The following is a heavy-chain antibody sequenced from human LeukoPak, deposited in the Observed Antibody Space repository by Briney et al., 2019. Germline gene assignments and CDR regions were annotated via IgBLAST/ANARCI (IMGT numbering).Heavy chain of an antibody. CDR1: GFTFSSYG. J-gene: IGHJ4*02. D-gene: IGHD3-10*01. CDR3: AKDLTSGSAEYYFDY. CDR2: ISYDGSNK. Sequence: GRSLRLSCAASGFTFSSYGMHWVRQAPGKGLEWVAVISYDGSNKYYADSVKGRFTISRDNSKNTLYLQMNSLRAEDTAVYYCAKDLTSGSAEYYFDYWGQGTLVTVSS. V-gene: IGHV3-30*18.